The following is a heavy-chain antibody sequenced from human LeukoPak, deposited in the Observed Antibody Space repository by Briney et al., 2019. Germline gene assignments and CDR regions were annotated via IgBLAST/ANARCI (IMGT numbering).Heavy chain of an antibody. CDR2: INWNGGST. D-gene: IGHD2-2*01. CDR1: GFTFDDYG. J-gene: IGHJ6*02. CDR3: ARIRSTSGGYYYYGMDV. Sequence: PGGSLRLSCAASGFTFDDYGMSWVRQAPGKGLEWVSGINWNGGSTGYADSVKGRFTISRDNAKNSLYLQMNSLRAEDTALYHCARIRSTSGGYYYYGMDVWGQGTTVTVSS. V-gene: IGHV3-20*01.